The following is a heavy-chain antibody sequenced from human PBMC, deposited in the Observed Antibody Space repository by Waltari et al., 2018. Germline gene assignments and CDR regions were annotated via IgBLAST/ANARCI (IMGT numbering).Heavy chain of an antibody. D-gene: IGHD5-12*01. CDR1: SVNRHS. J-gene: IGHJ3*01. Sequence: SVNRHSWGWVPQAPGQDLGWIGTMSYSGATYSSPSLKSRVTISRDTSKNQLSLKLGSVTAADTAVYYCATYIGASVGTAAFDVWGQGTKVTVSS. CDR3: ATYIGASVGTAAFDV. V-gene: IGHV4-39*01. CDR2: MSYSGAT.